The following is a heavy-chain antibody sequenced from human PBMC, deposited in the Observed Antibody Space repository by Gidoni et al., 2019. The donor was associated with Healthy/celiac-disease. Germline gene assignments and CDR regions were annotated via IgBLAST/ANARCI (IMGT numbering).Heavy chain of an antibody. J-gene: IGHJ4*02. CDR2: IKSKTDCGTT. V-gene: IGHV3-15*01. CDR1: GFTFSNAW. Sequence: EVQLVESGGGLVQPGGSLRLSCAASGFTFSNAWMSWVRHAPGKGLEWVGRIKSKTDCGTTDYAAPVKGRFTISRDESKNTLYLQMNILKTEDTAVYYCTTDPWGSADMDYWGQGTLVTVSS. D-gene: IGHD7-27*01. CDR3: TTDPWGSADMDY.